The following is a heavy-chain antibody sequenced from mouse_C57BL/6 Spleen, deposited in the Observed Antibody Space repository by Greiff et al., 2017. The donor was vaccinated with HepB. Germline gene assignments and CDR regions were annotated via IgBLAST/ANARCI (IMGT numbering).Heavy chain of an antibody. CDR2: ISDGGSYT. V-gene: IGHV5-4*01. J-gene: IGHJ3*01. Sequence: EVQGVESGGGLVKPGGSLKLSCAASGFTFSSYAMSWVRQTPEKRLEWVATISDGGSYTYYPDNVKGRFTISRDNAKNNLYLQMSHLKSEDTAMYYCARSDYSNSWFAYWGQGTLVTVSA. CDR3: ARSDYSNSWFAY. CDR1: GFTFSSYA. D-gene: IGHD2-5*01.